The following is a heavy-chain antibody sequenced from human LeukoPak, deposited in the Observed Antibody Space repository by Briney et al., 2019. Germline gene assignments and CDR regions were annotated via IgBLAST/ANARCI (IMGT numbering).Heavy chain of an antibody. Sequence: HPGGSLSLSCAASGFTFSSIAMSWVRQAPGKGLEWVSAISGSGGSTSYEDPVKGRFTISRDNSKNTLYLQMNSLRAEDTAVYYCAKELPYYYDSSGYYGSDYWGQGTLVTVSS. CDR2: ISGSGGST. CDR1: GFTFSSIA. D-gene: IGHD3-22*01. V-gene: IGHV3-23*01. CDR3: AKELPYYYDSSGYYGSDY. J-gene: IGHJ4*02.